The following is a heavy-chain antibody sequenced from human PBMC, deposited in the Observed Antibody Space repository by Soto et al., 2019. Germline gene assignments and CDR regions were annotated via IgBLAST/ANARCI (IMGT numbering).Heavy chain of an antibody. J-gene: IGHJ6*02. D-gene: IGHD3-3*01. CDR3: ARLTTRYYYGMDV. CDR1: GYSFTSYW. V-gene: IGHV5-51*01. CDR2: IYPGDSDT. Sequence: GESLKISCXGSGYSFTSYWIGWVRQMPGKGLEWMGIIYPGDSDTRYSPSFQGQVTISADKSISTAYLQWSSLKASDTAMYYCARLTTRYYYGMDVWGQGTTVTVS.